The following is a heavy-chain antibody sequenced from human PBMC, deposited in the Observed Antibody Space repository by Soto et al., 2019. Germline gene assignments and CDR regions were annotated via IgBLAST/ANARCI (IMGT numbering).Heavy chain of an antibody. J-gene: IGHJ4*02. D-gene: IGHD4-17*01. CDR1: GYTFTSYG. Sequence: QVQLVQSGAEVKKPGASVKVSCKAPGYTFTSYGISWVRQAPGHGLEWMGWISASNGNTNSAQKLQGRVPMTSDTSTSTAYMQLRIRRSDDTVVYYCARDYGDYFLFTLHCWGQGTLVTVSS. V-gene: IGHV1-18*01. CDR3: ARDYGDYFLFTLHC. CDR2: ISASNGNT.